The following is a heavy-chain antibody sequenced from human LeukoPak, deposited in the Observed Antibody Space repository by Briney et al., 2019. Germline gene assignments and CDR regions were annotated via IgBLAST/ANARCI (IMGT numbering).Heavy chain of an antibody. Sequence: GGSLRLSCAASGFTFSSYGMHWVRQAPGKGLEWVAVISYDGSNKYYADSVKGRFTISRDNAKNSLYLQMNSLRAEDTAVYYCARDPGGYYDSSGVFDYWGQGTLVTVSS. V-gene: IGHV3-30*03. D-gene: IGHD3-22*01. CDR2: ISYDGSNK. J-gene: IGHJ4*02. CDR1: GFTFSSYG. CDR3: ARDPGGYYDSSGVFDY.